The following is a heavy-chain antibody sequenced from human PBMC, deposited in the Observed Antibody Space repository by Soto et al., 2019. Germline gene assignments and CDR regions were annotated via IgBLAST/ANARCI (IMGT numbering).Heavy chain of an antibody. CDR2: VSGIGCII. D-gene: IGHD2-2*01. V-gene: IGHV3-23*01. CDR3: AKDAGNLGYCSSTDCSYYYYAMDV. CDR1: GFTFTNYA. Sequence: PGGSLRLSCSASGFTFTNYAMDWVRRAPGKGLDLVSAVSGIGCIIYDSDSVKGRFTISRDNSKDTLYLQMNSLGAEDTAVYYCAKDAGNLGYCSSTDCSYYYYAMDVWGQGTTVTVSS. J-gene: IGHJ6*02.